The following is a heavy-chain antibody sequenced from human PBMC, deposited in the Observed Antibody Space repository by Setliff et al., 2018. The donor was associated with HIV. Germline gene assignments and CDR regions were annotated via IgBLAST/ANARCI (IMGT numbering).Heavy chain of an antibody. V-gene: IGHV4-38-2*02. CDR2: IYHTGSS. CDR1: GFSISGRYY. Sequence: SETLSLTCDVSGFSISGRYYWGWIRQSAGKVLELIGNIYHTGSSYYNPSLNDRATISLDTSKNQFSLKLNTVTAADTAVYYCARDVLDLVISFYGFWGQGIPVTVSS. CDR3: ARDVLDLVISFYGF. D-gene: IGHD3-22*01. J-gene: IGHJ4*02.